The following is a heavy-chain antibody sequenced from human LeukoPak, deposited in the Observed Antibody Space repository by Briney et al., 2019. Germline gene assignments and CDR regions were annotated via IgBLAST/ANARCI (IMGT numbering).Heavy chain of an antibody. CDR1: GGSISSGDYY. V-gene: IGHV4-30-4*08. CDR3: ARGSLVGYDFWSGYPTYYFDY. D-gene: IGHD3-3*01. J-gene: IGHJ4*02. Sequence: PSETLSLTCTVSGGSISSGDYYWSWIRQPPGKGLEWIGYIYYSGSTYYNPSLKSRVTISVDTSKNQFSLKLSSVTAADTAVYYCARGSLVGYDFWSGYPTYYFDYWGQGTLVTVSS. CDR2: IYYSGST.